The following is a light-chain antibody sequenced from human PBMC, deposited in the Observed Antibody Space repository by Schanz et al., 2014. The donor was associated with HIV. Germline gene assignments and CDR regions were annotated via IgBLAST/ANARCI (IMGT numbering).Light chain of an antibody. V-gene: IGLV2-14*03. CDR1: SGDIGTYAA. J-gene: IGLJ2*01. CDR2: GVT. Sequence: QSALTQPASVSGSPGQSITISCTGTSGDIGTYAAVSWYQQHPDKAPRLLIYGVTSRPSGISSRFSGSASGNTASLTISGLQAEDEADYYCCSYAHRSMSVVFGGGTKLTVL. CDR3: CSYAHRSMSVV.